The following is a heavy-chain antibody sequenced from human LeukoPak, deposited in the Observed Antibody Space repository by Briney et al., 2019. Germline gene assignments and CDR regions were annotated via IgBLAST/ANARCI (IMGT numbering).Heavy chain of an antibody. CDR3: AKGGGGRLIYYYYMDV. V-gene: IGHV3-20*04. D-gene: IGHD3-16*01. CDR2: INWNGGST. CDR1: GFTFGNYG. J-gene: IGHJ6*03. Sequence: GGSLRLSCAASGFTFGNYGMSWVRQAPGKGLEWVSGINWNGGSTGYADSVEGRFTISRDNAKNSQYLQMNSLRAEDMALYYCAKGGGGRLIYYYYMDVWGKGTTVTVSS.